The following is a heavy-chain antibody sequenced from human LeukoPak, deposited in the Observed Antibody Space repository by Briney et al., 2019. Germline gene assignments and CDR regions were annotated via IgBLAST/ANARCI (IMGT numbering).Heavy chain of an antibody. Sequence: SGGSLRLSCAASGFTFSSYSMNWVRQAPGKGLEWVSFITSGSSYIYYADSVKGRFTISRDNAKNSLYLQMNSLRAEDTAVYYCARDQGGYSYGPNWFDSWGQGILVTVSS. CDR1: GFTFSSYS. J-gene: IGHJ5*01. CDR2: ITSGSSYI. D-gene: IGHD5-18*01. V-gene: IGHV3-21*01. CDR3: ARDQGGYSYGPNWFDS.